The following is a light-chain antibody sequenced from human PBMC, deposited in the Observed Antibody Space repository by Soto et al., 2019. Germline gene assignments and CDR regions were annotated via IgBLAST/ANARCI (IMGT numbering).Light chain of an antibody. Sequence: EIVLTQSPGTLSLSPGDRATLSCRASQTISSTYLAWYQQKPGQAPRLLIYAASTRATGIPDRFSGSGSGTDFTLTISRLEPEDFAVYYCRQYGSSPKTFGQGTKVEI. CDR1: QTISSTY. J-gene: IGKJ1*01. CDR3: RQYGSSPKT. CDR2: AAS. V-gene: IGKV3-20*01.